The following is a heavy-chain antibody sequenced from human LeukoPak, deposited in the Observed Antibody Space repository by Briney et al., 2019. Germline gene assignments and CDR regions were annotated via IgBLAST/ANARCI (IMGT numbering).Heavy chain of an antibody. D-gene: IGHD3-22*01. CDR3: AKSSNGLGYYYGMDV. V-gene: IGHV3-30*18. CDR1: GFTFSANA. J-gene: IGHJ6*02. Sequence: GGSLRLSCATSGFTFSANAMSWVRQAPGKGLKWVAAIAHDGSNKYYADSVKGRFTVSRDNSKNTVYLQMNGLRAEDTAVYYCAKSSNGLGYYYGMDVWGQGATVTVS. CDR2: IAHDGSNK.